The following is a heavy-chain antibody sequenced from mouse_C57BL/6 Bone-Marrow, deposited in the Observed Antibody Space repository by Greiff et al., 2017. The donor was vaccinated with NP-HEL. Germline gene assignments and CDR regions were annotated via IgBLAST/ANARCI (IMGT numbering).Heavy chain of an antibody. J-gene: IGHJ1*03. Sequence: EVQRVESGGGLVQSGRSLRLSCATSGFTFSDFYMEWVRQAPGKGLEWIAASRNKANDYTTEYSASVKGRFIVSRDTSQSILYLQMNALRAEDTAIYYCARDADYGSSYRYFDVWGTGTTVTVSS. V-gene: IGHV7-1*01. CDR3: ARDADYGSSYRYFDV. CDR2: SRNKANDYTT. CDR1: GFTFSDFY. D-gene: IGHD1-1*01.